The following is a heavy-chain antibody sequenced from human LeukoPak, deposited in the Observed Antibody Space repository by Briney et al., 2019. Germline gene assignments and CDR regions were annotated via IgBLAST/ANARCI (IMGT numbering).Heavy chain of an antibody. Sequence: GGSLRLSCAASGFTFSSYSMNWARQAPGKGLEWVSSISSSSSYIYYADSVKGRFTISRDNAKNSLYLQMNSLRAEDTAVYYCARDGYYDFWSGYQYYFDYWGQGTLVTVSS. CDR2: ISSSSSYI. J-gene: IGHJ4*02. CDR1: GFTFSSYS. CDR3: ARDGYYDFWSGYQYYFDY. V-gene: IGHV3-21*01. D-gene: IGHD3-3*01.